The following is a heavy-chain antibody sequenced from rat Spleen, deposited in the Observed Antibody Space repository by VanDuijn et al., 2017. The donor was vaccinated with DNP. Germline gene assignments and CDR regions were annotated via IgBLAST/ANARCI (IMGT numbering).Heavy chain of an antibody. V-gene: IGHV5-25*01. CDR1: EFTFSRSD. D-gene: IGHD1-11*01. Sequence: EVQLVESGGGLVQPERSLKISCVASEFTFSRSDVAWVRQAPTRGLEWVASISPSGANIYYRDSVKGRFTISRDNAESTLYLQMNSLRSEDMATYFCARHGRRVFDYWGQGVMVTVSS. CDR3: ARHGRRVFDY. CDR2: ISPSGANI. J-gene: IGHJ2*01.